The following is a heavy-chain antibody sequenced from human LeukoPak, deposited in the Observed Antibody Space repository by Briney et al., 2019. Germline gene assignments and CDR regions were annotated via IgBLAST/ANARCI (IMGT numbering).Heavy chain of an antibody. V-gene: IGHV1-18*01. CDR3: ARAFVVVPAAKFDY. J-gene: IGHJ4*02. CDR2: ISAYNGNT. CDR1: GYTFTSYG. Sequence: ASVKVSCKASGYTFTSYGMSWVRQAPGKGVEWMGWISAYNGNTNYAQKLQGRVTMTTDTSTTTAYMELRSLRSDDTAVYYCARAFVVVPAAKFDYWGQGTLVTVSS. D-gene: IGHD2-2*01.